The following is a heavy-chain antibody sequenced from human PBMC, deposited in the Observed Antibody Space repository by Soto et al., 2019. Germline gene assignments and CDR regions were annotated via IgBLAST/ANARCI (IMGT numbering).Heavy chain of an antibody. J-gene: IGHJ4*02. Sequence: QVQLVQSGAEVKKPGASVKVSCKASGDTFTDYYIHWVRQAPGQGLEWMGTVNPSGGHTTYAQHFPGRMTMTRDTSTSTLYMELTSLTSEDTAVYYRARGGHVVVVTAALDFWGQGTLVTVSS. CDR3: ARGGHVVVVTAALDF. D-gene: IGHD2-21*02. CDR1: GDTFTDYY. V-gene: IGHV1-46*01. CDR2: VNPSGGHT.